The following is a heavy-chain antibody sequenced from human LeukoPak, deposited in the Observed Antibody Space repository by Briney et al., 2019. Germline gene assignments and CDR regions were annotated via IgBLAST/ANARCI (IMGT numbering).Heavy chain of an antibody. J-gene: IGHJ5*02. CDR1: GGSISSYY. CDR3: TRGSGYCSSGSCYGWFDP. V-gene: IGHV4-59*01. CDR2: IYYSGST. Sequence: SETLSLTCTVSGGSISSYYWSWIRQPPGKGLEWIGYIYYSGSTNYNPSLKSRVTISVDTSKNQFSLKLNSVTAADTAIYYCTRGSGYCSSGSCYGWFDPWGQGTLVTVSS. D-gene: IGHD2-15*01.